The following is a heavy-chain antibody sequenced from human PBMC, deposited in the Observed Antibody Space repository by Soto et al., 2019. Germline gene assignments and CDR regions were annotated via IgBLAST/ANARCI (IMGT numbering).Heavy chain of an antibody. CDR2: IIPIFGTA. V-gene: IGHV1-69*13. J-gene: IGHJ4*02. Sequence: SVKVSCKASGGTFSSYAISWVRQAPGQGLEWMGGIIPIFGTANYAQKFQGRVTITAGESTSTAYMELSSLRSEDTAVYYCANRAGRQAYYFDYWGQGTLVTVSS. CDR3: ANRAGRQAYYFDY. D-gene: IGHD6-25*01. CDR1: GGTFSSYA.